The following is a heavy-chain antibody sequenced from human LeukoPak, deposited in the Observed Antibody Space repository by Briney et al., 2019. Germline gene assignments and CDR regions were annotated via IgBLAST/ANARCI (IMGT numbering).Heavy chain of an antibody. Sequence: GGSLRLSCAASGFIFNNFAMTWVRRAPGKGLEWVSAISGNDGRTYYADSVKGRFTISRDNSKKTVYLQMNSLRAEDTAVYYCAKDWADFWSGYFLFDYWGRGTLVTVSS. CDR2: ISGNDGRT. V-gene: IGHV3-23*01. D-gene: IGHD3-3*01. CDR1: GFIFNNFA. J-gene: IGHJ4*02. CDR3: AKDWADFWSGYFLFDY.